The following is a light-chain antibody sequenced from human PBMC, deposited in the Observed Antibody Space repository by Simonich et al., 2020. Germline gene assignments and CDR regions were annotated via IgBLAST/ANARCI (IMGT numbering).Light chain of an antibody. CDR2: WSS. Sequence: DIVMTQSPDSLAVSLGERATINCKSSQSVLYSSNNKNYLAWYQQKPGQPPKLLIYWSSTRESGVPERSVGSGSGTDFTLTISSLQAEDVAVYYCQQYYSTPPTFGQGTKVEIK. V-gene: IGKV4-1*01. CDR3: QQYYSTPPT. J-gene: IGKJ1*01. CDR1: QSVLYSSNNKNY.